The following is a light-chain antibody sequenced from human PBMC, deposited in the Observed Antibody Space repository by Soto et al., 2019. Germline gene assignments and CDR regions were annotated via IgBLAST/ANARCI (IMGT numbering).Light chain of an antibody. CDR1: QSVSNS. Sequence: EIVLTQSPATLSLSPGERATLSCWASQSVSNSLAGYQQRPGQSPSLLIYDLSTRATGIPARFGGSGSGTDFTLAISSLETEDVAVYYCQHRTNWPLTFGGGTKVEI. CDR2: DLS. J-gene: IGKJ4*01. V-gene: IGKV3-11*01. CDR3: QHRTNWPLT.